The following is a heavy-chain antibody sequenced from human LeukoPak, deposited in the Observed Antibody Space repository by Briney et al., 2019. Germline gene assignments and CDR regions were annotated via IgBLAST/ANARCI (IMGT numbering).Heavy chain of an antibody. CDR1: GFTFSSYW. D-gene: IGHD6-19*01. Sequence: PGGSLRLSCAASGFTFSSYWMHWVRQAPGKGLVWVSRINSDGSSTSYADSVKGRFTISRDNAKNTLYLQMDSLRAEDTAVYYCARDFELRYSSGWYWFDPWGQGTLVTVSS. CDR2: INSDGSST. V-gene: IGHV3-74*01. CDR3: ARDFELRYSSGWYWFDP. J-gene: IGHJ5*02.